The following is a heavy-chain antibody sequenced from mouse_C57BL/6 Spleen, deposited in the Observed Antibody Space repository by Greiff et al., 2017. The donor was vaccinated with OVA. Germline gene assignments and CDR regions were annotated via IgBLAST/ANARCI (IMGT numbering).Heavy chain of an antibody. CDR2: INPNNGGT. Sequence: VQLKQSGPELVKPGASVKIPCKASGYTFTDYNMDWVKQSHGKSLEWIGDINPNNGGTIYNQKFKGKATLTVDKSSSTAYMELRSLTSEDTAVYYCARLEDGYYVVDYWGQGTSVTVSS. V-gene: IGHV1-18*01. CDR1: GYTFTDYN. D-gene: IGHD2-3*01. CDR3: ARLEDGYYVVDY. J-gene: IGHJ4*01.